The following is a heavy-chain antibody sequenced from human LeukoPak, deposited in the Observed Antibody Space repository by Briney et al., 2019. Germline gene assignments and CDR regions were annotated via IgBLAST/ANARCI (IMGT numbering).Heavy chain of an antibody. V-gene: IGHV3-23*01. CDR2: IGGSDGKT. J-gene: IGHJ4*02. D-gene: IGHD2/OR15-2a*01. CDR1: GFTFRSYA. Sequence: GGSLRLSCAASGFTFRSYAMSWVRQAPGNGLEWVSAIGGSDGKTYYADSVKGRFTISRDNSKNTLYLQMNSLRAEDTAVYYCAKGPLLWDWGQGTLVTVSS. CDR3: AKGPLLWD.